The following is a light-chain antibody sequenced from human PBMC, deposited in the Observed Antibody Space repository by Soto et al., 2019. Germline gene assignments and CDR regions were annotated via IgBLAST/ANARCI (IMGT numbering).Light chain of an antibody. V-gene: IGLV7-43*01. CDR1: TGAVTSSYY. Sequence: QAVVTQEPSLTVSPGGTVTLTCASSTGAVTSSYYPNWFQQKPGQAPRALIYITNNKHSWTPARFSGSLLGGKAALTLSGVQPEDEAEYYCLLYYGGAFVFGGGTKLTVL. CDR2: ITN. CDR3: LLYYGGAFV. J-gene: IGLJ2*01.